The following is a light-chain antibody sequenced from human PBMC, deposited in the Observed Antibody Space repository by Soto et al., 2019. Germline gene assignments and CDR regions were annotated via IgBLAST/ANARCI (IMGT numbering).Light chain of an antibody. CDR2: GAS. J-gene: IGKJ1*01. CDR3: QQEGSSPPAWT. Sequence: EIVLTQSPGTLSLSPGERATLSCRASQSVSSSYLAWYQQKPGQAPRLLIYGASSRATGIPDRFSGSGSGTDFTLTISRLEPEDFAVYYCQQEGSSPPAWTFGQGTKVEIK. CDR1: QSVSSSY. V-gene: IGKV3-20*01.